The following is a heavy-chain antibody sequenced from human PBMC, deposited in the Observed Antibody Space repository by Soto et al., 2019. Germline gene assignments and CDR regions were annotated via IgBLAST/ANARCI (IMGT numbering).Heavy chain of an antibody. CDR2: ISAYNGNT. CDR3: ARDMVFMDIVVVVAATHPIDY. V-gene: IGHV1-18*01. Sequence: GASVNVSCKASGYTFTSYGISWVRQAPGQGLEWMGWISAYNGNTNYAQKLQGRVTMTTDTSTSTAYMELRSLRSDDTAVYYCARDMVFMDIVVVVAATHPIDYWGQGTLVTVSS. D-gene: IGHD2-15*01. J-gene: IGHJ4*02. CDR1: GYTFTSYG.